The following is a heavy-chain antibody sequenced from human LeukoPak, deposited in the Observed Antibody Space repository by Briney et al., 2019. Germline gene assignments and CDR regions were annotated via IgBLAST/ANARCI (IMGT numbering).Heavy chain of an antibody. Sequence: RSLRLSCAASGFTFSSYAMHWVRQAPGKGLEWVAVTSPDGNNKYYADSVKGRITISRDNSKNTLYLQMNSLRAEDTAVYYCAREGLGGAFDIWGQGTMVTVSS. V-gene: IGHV3-30-3*01. J-gene: IGHJ3*02. CDR3: AREGLGGAFDI. D-gene: IGHD6-6*01. CDR1: GFTFSSYA. CDR2: TSPDGNNK.